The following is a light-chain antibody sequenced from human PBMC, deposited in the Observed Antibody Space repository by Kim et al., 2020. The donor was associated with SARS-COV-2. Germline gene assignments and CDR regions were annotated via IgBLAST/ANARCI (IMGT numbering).Light chain of an antibody. J-gene: IGLJ1*01. CDR2: VNT. V-gene: IGLV1-40*01. CDR3: QSYDTSLSGSV. Sequence: RVTIAGTGSRSNIGAGYDVHWNQQLPGTAPKLLSYVNTNRPSGVSDRFSGSKSGTAAALAITGLQAEDEADYYCQSYDTSLSGSVFGTGTKVTVL. CDR1: RSNIGAGYD.